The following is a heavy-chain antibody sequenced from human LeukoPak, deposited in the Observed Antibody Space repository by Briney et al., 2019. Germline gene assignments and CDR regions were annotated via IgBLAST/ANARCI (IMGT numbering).Heavy chain of an antibody. J-gene: IGHJ6*04. D-gene: IGHD2-2*01. V-gene: IGHV3-13*05. Sequence: PGGSLRLSCAASGFTFSSYDMHWVRHATGKGLEWVSAIGTAGDPYYPGSVKGRFTISRENAKNSLYLQMNSLRAGDTAVYYCARGRYCSSTSCYEGGYYGMDVWGKGTTVTVSS. CDR2: IGTAGDP. CDR1: GFTFSSYD. CDR3: ARGRYCSSTSCYEGGYYGMDV.